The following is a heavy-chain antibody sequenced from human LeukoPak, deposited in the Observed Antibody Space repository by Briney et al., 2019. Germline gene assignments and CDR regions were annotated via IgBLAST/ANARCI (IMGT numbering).Heavy chain of an antibody. V-gene: IGHV3-23*01. Sequence: GGSLRLSCAASGFTFSSYAMSWVRQAPGKGLEWVSAISGSGGSTYYAASVKGRFTISRDNSKNTLYLQMNSLRAEDTAVYYCAKGPYSSGYNNWFDPWGQGTLVTVSS. J-gene: IGHJ5*02. D-gene: IGHD3-22*01. CDR3: AKGPYSSGYNNWFDP. CDR1: GFTFSSYA. CDR2: ISGSGGST.